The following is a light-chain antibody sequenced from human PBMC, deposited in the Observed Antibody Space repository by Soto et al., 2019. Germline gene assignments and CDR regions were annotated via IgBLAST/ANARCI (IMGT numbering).Light chain of an antibody. CDR2: EVR. CDR3: SSYTSTSLVV. J-gene: IGLJ2*01. Sequence: QSVLTQPASVSGSPGQSIAISCTGTSSDVGGYNFVSWYQHHPGKAPKLLIYEVRNRPSGVSNRFSGSKSVNTASLTISGLQAGDEAEYYCSSYTSTSLVVFGGGTKLTVL. V-gene: IGLV2-14*01. CDR1: SSDVGGYNF.